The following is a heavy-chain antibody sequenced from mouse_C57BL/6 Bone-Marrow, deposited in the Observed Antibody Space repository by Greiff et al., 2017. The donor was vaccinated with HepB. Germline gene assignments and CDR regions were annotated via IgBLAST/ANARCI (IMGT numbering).Heavy chain of an antibody. J-gene: IGHJ2*01. CDR1: GYTFTGYW. CDR2: ILPGSGST. V-gene: IGHV1-9*01. D-gene: IGHD1-1*01. Sequence: VQLQQSGAELMKPGASVKLSCKATGYTFTGYWIEWVKQRPGHGLEWIEEILPGSGSTNYNEKFKGKATFTADTSSNTAYMQLSSLTTEDSAIYYCARKTTVVHRYWGQGTTLTVSS. CDR3: ARKTTVVHRY.